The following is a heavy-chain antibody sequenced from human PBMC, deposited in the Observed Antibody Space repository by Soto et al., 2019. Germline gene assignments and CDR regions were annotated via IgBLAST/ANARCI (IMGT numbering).Heavy chain of an antibody. CDR1: GGSFTANY. CDR3: ASARWDF. V-gene: IGHV4-34*12. CDR2: VFHNGNT. J-gene: IGHJ4*02. D-gene: IGHD6-13*01. Sequence: QVQLHQWGAGLVKPSETLSLTCAVSGGSFTANYLAWVRQPPGKGLEWIGEVFHNGNTNYNPSLKSRVTVSADTSKNQFSLRLTSVTAADTAVYFCASARWDFWGQGTLVTVSS.